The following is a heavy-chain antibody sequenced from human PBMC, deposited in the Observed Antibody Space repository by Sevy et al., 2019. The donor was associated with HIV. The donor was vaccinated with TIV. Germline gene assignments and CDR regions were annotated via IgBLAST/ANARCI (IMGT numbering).Heavy chain of an antibody. CDR3: ARGRGYDYTWGGYVETYAFDT. V-gene: IGHV1-8*02. J-gene: IGHJ3*02. Sequence: ASVKVSCKASGYSFSNYEIFWVRQATGQGLECMGWVNPNSGKTGYSERFQDRVTITSDTSTNTAYMEMSSLRSDDTAVYYCARGRGYDYTWGGYVETYAFDTWGPGTMVTVSS. CDR2: VNPNSGKT. D-gene: IGHD3-16*01. CDR1: GYSFSNYE.